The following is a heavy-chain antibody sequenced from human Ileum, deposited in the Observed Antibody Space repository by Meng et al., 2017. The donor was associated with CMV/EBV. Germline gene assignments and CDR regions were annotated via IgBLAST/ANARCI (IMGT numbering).Heavy chain of an antibody. Sequence: GESLKISCVASGFTLSGYTMHWVRQAPGKGLDWVAAISFDGSNEYYADSVKGRFTISRDDSKNMLFLQMNSLSADDTAVYFCARDLPTVVRYYGMDVWGQGTTVTVSS. CDR3: ARDLPTVVRYYGMDV. CDR2: ISFDGSNE. J-gene: IGHJ6*02. D-gene: IGHD3-10*01. V-gene: IGHV3-30*04. CDR1: GFTLSGYT.